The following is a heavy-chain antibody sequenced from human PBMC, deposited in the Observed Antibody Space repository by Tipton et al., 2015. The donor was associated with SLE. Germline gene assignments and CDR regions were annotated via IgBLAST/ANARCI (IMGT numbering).Heavy chain of an antibody. Sequence: TLSLTCTVSGGSISSYYWSWIRQPPGKGLEWIGYIYDIGSTNYNPSLKSRATMSVDTSENQLSLKLTFVTAADTAVYYCARTRHGGAEYFEHWGQGTLVTVSS. CDR1: GGSISSYY. V-gene: IGHV4-59*01. CDR2: IYDIGST. CDR3: ARTRHGGAEYFEH. J-gene: IGHJ1*01. D-gene: IGHD3-3*01.